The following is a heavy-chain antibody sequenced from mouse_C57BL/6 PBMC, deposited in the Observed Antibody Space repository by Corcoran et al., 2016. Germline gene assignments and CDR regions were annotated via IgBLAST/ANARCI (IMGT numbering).Heavy chain of an antibody. CDR2: INPDSRTI. CDR1: GIDFSRYW. CDR3: ARQGYYGLSVY. J-gene: IGHJ3*01. V-gene: IGHV4-1*01. Sequence: EVKLLQSGGGLVQPGGSLKLSCAASGIDFSRYWMSWVRRAPGKGLEWIGEINPDSRTINSAPSLKDKFIISRDNAKNTLYLQMSKVRSEDTALYYGARQGYYGLSVYWGQGTLVTVSA. D-gene: IGHD1-1*01.